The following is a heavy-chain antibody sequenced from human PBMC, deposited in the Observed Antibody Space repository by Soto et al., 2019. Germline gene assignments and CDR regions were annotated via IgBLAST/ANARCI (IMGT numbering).Heavy chain of an antibody. J-gene: IGHJ6*03. V-gene: IGHV4-34*01. D-gene: IGHD3-16*01. CDR3: ARGPPLYSYYYYYYMDV. Sequence: SETLSLTCAVYGGSFSGYYWSWIRQPPGKGLEWIGEINHSGSTNYNPSLKRRVTISVDTSKNQFSLKLSSVTAADTAVYYCARGPPLYSYYYYYYMDVWGKGTTVTVSS. CDR2: INHSGST. CDR1: GGSFSGYY.